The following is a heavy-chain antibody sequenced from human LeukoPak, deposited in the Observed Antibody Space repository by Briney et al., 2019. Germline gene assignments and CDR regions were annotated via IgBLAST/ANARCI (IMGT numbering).Heavy chain of an antibody. CDR1: GFTFVDYA. Sequence: PARSLGPSSAASGFTFVDYAMKSVRQAPGKGLEWVSGISWNSGSIGYADSVKGRFTISRDNDKNSLYLQMNSLRAEDTALYYCAKDSAAGTTLYYYYGMDVWGQGTTVTVSS. CDR3: AKDSAAGTTLYYYYGMDV. CDR2: ISWNSGSI. V-gene: IGHV3-9*01. D-gene: IGHD6-13*01. J-gene: IGHJ6*02.